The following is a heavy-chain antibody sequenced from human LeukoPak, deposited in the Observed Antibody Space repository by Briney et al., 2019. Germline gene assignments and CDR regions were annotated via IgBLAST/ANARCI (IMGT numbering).Heavy chain of an antibody. CDR2: FDPEDGET. Sequence: ASVTVSCKVSGYTLTELSMHWVRQAPGKGLEWMGGFDPEDGETIYAQKFQGRVAMTEDTSTDTAYMELSSLRSEDTAVYYCATDLSNSAHLYYFDYWGQGTLVTVSS. D-gene: IGHD4-23*01. CDR3: ATDLSNSAHLYYFDY. CDR1: GYTLTELS. J-gene: IGHJ4*02. V-gene: IGHV1-24*01.